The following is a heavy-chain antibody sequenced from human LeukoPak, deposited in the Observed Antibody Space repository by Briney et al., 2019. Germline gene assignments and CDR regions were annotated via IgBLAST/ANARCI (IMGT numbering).Heavy chain of an antibody. CDR3: ARDSGIEFGDPIMDV. J-gene: IGHJ6*02. CDR1: GYTFTGYY. Sequence: ASVKVSCKASGYTFTGYYMHWVRQAPGQGLEWMGWINPNSGGTNYAQKLQGRVTMTTDTSTSTAYMELRSLRSDDTAVYYCARDSGIEFGDPIMDVWGQGTTVTVSS. CDR2: INPNSGGT. V-gene: IGHV1-2*02. D-gene: IGHD3-10*01.